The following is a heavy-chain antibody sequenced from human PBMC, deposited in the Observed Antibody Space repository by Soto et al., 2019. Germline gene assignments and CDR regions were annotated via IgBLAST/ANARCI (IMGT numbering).Heavy chain of an antibody. CDR1: GFSLSTSGVG. CDR3: AHTGSGSDYKDWFDP. J-gene: IGHJ5*02. CDR2: IYWDDDK. D-gene: IGHD3-10*01. V-gene: IGHV2-5*02. Sequence: SGPTLVNPTQTLTLTCTFSGFSLSTSGVGVGWIRQPPGKALEWLALIYWDDDKRYSPSLKNRLTITKDTSKNQVVLTMTNMDPVDTATYYWAHTGSGSDYKDWFDPWGQGTLVTVSS.